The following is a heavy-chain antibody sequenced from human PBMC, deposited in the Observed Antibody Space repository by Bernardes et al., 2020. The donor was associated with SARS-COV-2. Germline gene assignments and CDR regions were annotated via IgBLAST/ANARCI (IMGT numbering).Heavy chain of an antibody. CDR1: GFTFGSAW. D-gene: IGHD2-8*01. Sequence: GGSLRLSCAASGFTFGSAWFHLVRQAPGKGLVWVSRINPDGSSTNYADSVKGRFTISRDNAKNMLFLQMSGLRAEDTAMYYCARDLGYCTNGVCSPWGQGTLVTV. CDR2: INPDGSST. V-gene: IGHV3-74*01. J-gene: IGHJ5*02. CDR3: ARDLGYCTNGVCSP.